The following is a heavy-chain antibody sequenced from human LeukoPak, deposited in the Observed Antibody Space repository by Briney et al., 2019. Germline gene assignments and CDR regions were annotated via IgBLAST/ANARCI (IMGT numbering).Heavy chain of an antibody. CDR1: GYTFTSYA. Sequence: GASVKVSCKASGYTFTSYAMHWVCQAPGQRLEWMGWINAGNGNTKYSQKFQGRVTITRDTSASTAYMELSSLRSEDTAVYYCARDVKIVTIFGVVGPYSYWGQGTLVTVSS. V-gene: IGHV1-3*01. CDR2: INAGNGNT. D-gene: IGHD3-3*01. CDR3: ARDVKIVTIFGVVGPYSY. J-gene: IGHJ4*02.